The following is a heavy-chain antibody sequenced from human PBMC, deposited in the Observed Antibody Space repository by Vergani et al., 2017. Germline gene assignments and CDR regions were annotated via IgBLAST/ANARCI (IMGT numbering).Heavy chain of an antibody. J-gene: IGHJ6*03. D-gene: IGHD3-10*01. CDR1: GFTFSSYA. V-gene: IGHV3-23*01. Sequence: EVQLLESGGGLVQPGGSLRLSCAASGFTFSSYAMSWVRQAPGKGLEWVSAISGSGGSTYYADSVKGRFTISRDNSKNTLDLQMNSLRAEDTAVYYCATISGPVAYYYYMDVWGKGTTVTVSS. CDR3: ATISGPVAYYYYMDV. CDR2: ISGSGGST.